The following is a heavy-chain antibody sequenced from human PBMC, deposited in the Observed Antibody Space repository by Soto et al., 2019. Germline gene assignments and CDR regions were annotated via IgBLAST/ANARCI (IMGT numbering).Heavy chain of an antibody. D-gene: IGHD3-3*01. V-gene: IGHV1-8*01. Sequence: VSVKVSCKASGYTFTTYDINWVRQATGQGLEWMGWMNPNSGDTGYAEKFQGRVTMTRNTAINTAYMELSSLTSEDTAVYYCARGRDYAFWSGLNWFDPWGQGTLVTVSS. CDR2: MNPNSGDT. J-gene: IGHJ5*02. CDR3: ARGRDYAFWSGLNWFDP. CDR1: GYTFTTYD.